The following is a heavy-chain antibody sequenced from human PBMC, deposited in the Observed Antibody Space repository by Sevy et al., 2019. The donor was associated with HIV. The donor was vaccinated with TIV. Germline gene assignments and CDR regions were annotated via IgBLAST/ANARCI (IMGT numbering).Heavy chain of an antibody. CDR2: ISAYNGNT. Sequence: ASVKVSCKASGYTFTSYGISWVRQAPGQGLEWMGWISAYNGNTNYAQKLQGRVTMTTDTSTSIAYMELRSLRSDDTAVYYCAINSYYYGSGSYGLSTNWFDPWGQGTLVTVSS. D-gene: IGHD3-10*01. J-gene: IGHJ5*02. CDR3: AINSYYYGSGSYGLSTNWFDP. V-gene: IGHV1-18*01. CDR1: GYTFTSYG.